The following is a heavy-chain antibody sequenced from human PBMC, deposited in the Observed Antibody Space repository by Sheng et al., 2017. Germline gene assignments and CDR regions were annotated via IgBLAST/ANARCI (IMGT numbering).Heavy chain of an antibody. CDR2: IKSKTDGGTT. V-gene: IGHV3-15*01. CDR1: GFTFSNAW. D-gene: IGHD1-26*01. Sequence: EVQLVESGGGLVKPGGSLRLSCAASGFTFSNAWMSWVRQAPGKGLEWVGRIKSKTDGGTTDYAAPVKGRFTISRDDSKNTLYLQMNSLKTEDTAVYYCTTASAVGGSYGRADYFDYWGQGTLVTVSS. J-gene: IGHJ4*02. CDR3: TTASAVGGSYGRADYFDY.